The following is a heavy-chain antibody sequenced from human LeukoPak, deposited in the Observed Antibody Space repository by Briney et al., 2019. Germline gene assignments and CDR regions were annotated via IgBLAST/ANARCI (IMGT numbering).Heavy chain of an antibody. CDR3: ARDILGYCSSTSCPTRWFDP. CDR1: GGSFSGYY. J-gene: IGHJ5*02. CDR2: INHSGST. Sequence: KPSETLSLTCAVYGGSFSGYYWSWIRQPPGKGLEWIGEINHSGSTNYNPSLKSRVTISVDTSKNQFSLKLSSVTAADTAVYYCARDILGYCSSTSCPTRWFDPWGQGTLVTVSS. V-gene: IGHV4-34*01. D-gene: IGHD2-2*01.